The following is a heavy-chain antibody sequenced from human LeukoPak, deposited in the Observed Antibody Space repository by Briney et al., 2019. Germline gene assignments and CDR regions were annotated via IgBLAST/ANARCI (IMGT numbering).Heavy chain of an antibody. J-gene: IGHJ4*02. CDR1: GFTFSSYS. V-gene: IGHV3-21*01. CDR2: ISSSSSYI. Sequence: GGSLRLSCAASGFTFSSYSMNWVRQAPGKGLEWVSSISSSSSYIYYADSVKGRFTISRDNAKNSLYLQMNSLRAEDTAVYYCARGLSHVLRYFDWLGGFDYWGQGTLVTVSS. D-gene: IGHD3-9*01. CDR3: ARGLSHVLRYFDWLGGFDY.